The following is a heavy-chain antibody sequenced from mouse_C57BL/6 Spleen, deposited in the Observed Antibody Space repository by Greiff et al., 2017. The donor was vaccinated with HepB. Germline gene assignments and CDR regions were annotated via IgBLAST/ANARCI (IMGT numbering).Heavy chain of an antibody. D-gene: IGHD1-1*01. CDR1: GFTFSNYW. V-gene: IGHV6-3*01. CDR2: IRLKSDNYAT. CDR3: TVYYYGSSYGGGFDY. J-gene: IGHJ2*01. Sequence: EVKVVESGGGLVQPGGSMKLSCVASGFTFSNYWMNWVRQSPEKGLEWVAQIRLKSDNYATHYAESVKGRFTISRDDSKSSVYLQMNNLRAEDTGIYYCTVYYYGSSYGGGFDYWGQGTTLTVSS.